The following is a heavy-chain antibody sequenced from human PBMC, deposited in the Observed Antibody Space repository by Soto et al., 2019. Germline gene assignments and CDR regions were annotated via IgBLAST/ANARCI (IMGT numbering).Heavy chain of an antibody. Sequence: QVHLQESGPGLAKPSETLSLTCTVSGGSISDYYWSWIRQPPGKGLEWIGYFSYGGGTNNNPSLKSRATISGDTSKNQFSLNLSSVTAADTAVYYGARHFRDAYTALAFWGQGTLVTVSS. CDR3: ARHFRDAYTALAF. CDR2: FSYGGGT. CDR1: GGSISDYY. J-gene: IGHJ4*02. V-gene: IGHV4-59*08. D-gene: IGHD2-2*01.